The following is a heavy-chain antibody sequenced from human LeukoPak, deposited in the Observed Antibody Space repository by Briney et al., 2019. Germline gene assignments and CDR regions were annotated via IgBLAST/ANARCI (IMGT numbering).Heavy chain of an antibody. V-gene: IGHV3-7*01. CDR3: ARVNYCTNGVCYGDFVDY. CDR2: IKQEGSEK. J-gene: IGHJ4*02. Sequence: GGSLRPSCAAPGFTFSSNWMSWVRRAPGKGLEWLANIKQEGSEKYYVGSVKGRFTISRDNAKTSLTLQMSTLRAQDAAVYYCARVNYCTNGVCYGDFVDYWGQGTLVSVSS. D-gene: IGHD2-8*01. CDR1: GFTFSSNW.